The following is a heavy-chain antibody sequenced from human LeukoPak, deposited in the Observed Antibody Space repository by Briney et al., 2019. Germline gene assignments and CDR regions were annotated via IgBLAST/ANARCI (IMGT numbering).Heavy chain of an antibody. D-gene: IGHD2-2*01. Sequence: QPGRSLRLSCAASGFTFTTYAMSWVRQAPGKGLEWVSAIGGGGVRTYYADSVKGRFTISRDNSKDTLFLQMNSLRAEDTAVYYCANNLIVPAAGGAWFDPWGQGTLVTVSS. J-gene: IGHJ5*02. CDR2: IGGGGVRT. V-gene: IGHV3-23*01. CDR1: GFTFTTYA. CDR3: ANNLIVPAAGGAWFDP.